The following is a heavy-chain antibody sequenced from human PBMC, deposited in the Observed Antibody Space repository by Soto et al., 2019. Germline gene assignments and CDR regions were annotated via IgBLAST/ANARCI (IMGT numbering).Heavy chain of an antibody. V-gene: IGHV1-18*04. J-gene: IGHJ3*02. CDR1: GYTFTNHG. CDR2: INPYNANT. CDR3: ARDRVAGIWGDAFDI. Sequence: ASVKVSCKTSGYTFTNHGINWVRQAPGQGLEWMGWINPYNANTNYAQKLQGRVTMTTGTSTSTAYMDLRSLTSDDTAVYYCARDRVAGIWGDAFDIWGQGTMVTVPS. D-gene: IGHD3-16*01.